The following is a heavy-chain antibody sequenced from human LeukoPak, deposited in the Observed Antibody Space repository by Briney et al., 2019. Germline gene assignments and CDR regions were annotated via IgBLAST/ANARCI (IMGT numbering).Heavy chain of an antibody. Sequence: GGSLRLSCAASGFNVSSNYMSWVRQAPGKGLEWVSVIYRGGSTYYADSVKGRFTISRDNSKNTLYLQMNSLRAEDTAVYYCARDRGCGDCYPPANDALDIWGQGTMVTVSS. V-gene: IGHV3-66*01. CDR3: ARDRGCGDCYPPANDALDI. J-gene: IGHJ3*02. CDR2: IYRGGST. CDR1: GFNVSSNY. D-gene: IGHD2-21*02.